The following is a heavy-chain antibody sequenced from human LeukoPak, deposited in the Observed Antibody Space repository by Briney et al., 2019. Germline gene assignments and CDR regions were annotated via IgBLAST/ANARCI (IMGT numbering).Heavy chain of an antibody. CDR2: IYHSGST. CDR1: GASISNSNW. D-gene: IGHD3-22*01. CDR3: ARFHTSGYYRHFDF. V-gene: IGHV4-4*02. J-gene: IGHJ4*02. Sequence: PSETLSLTCAVTGASISNSNWWTWVRQPPGKGLEWIGEIYHSGSTNYNPSLKSRVTISVDTSKNQFSLKLSSVTAADTAVYYCARFHTSGYYRHFDFWGQGTLVTVSS.